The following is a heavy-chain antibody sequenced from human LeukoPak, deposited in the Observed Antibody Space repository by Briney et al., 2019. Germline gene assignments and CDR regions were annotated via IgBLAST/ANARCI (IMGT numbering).Heavy chain of an antibody. D-gene: IGHD6-19*01. CDR2: IKQDGSEK. CDR1: GFTLSTYW. CDR3: ARDRGSSGRLGRFDN. Sequence: GGSLRLSCAASGFTLSTYWMTWVRQAPGKGLEWVVNIKQDGSEKYYVDSVKGRFTIPRDNAKKLLYLQMNSLRVEDTAVYYCARDRGSSGRLGRFDNWGQGTLVTVSP. V-gene: IGHV3-7*01. J-gene: IGHJ4*02.